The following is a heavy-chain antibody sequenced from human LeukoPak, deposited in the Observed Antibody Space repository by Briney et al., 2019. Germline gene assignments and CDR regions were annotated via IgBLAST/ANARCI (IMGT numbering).Heavy chain of an antibody. D-gene: IGHD6-19*01. CDR1: GFTFSSHW. V-gene: IGHV3-74*01. CDR3: ARISLSGWVNDH. J-gene: IGHJ4*02. Sequence: SGGSLRLSCAASGFTFSSHWMHWVRQAPGKGLVWVTRISSDGSSTTYADSVKGRFTISRDTAKNTLYLQMSSLRAEDTAMYYCARISLSGWVNDHWGQGTLVTVSS. CDR2: ISSDGSST.